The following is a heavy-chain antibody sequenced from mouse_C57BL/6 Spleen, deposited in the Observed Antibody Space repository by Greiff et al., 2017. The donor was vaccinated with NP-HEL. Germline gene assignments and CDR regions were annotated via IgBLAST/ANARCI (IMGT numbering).Heavy chain of an antibody. D-gene: IGHD1-1*01. CDR3: ARTVARAMDY. CDR2: IDPSDSYT. Sequence: QVQLQQPGAELVKPGASVKLSCKASGYTFTSYWMQWVKQRPGQGLEWIGEIDPSDSYTNYNQKFKGKATLTVDTSSSTAYMQLSSLTSEDAAVYYCARTVARAMDYWGQGTSVTVSS. J-gene: IGHJ4*01. V-gene: IGHV1-50*01. CDR1: GYTFTSYW.